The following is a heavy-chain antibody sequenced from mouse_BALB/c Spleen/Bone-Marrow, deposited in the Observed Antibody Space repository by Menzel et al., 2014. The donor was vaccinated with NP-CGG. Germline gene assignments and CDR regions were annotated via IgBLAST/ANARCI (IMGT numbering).Heavy chain of an antibody. Sequence: QVQLQQSGAEPVKPGASVKLSCKASGYTFTSYWMHWVKQRPGQGLEWIGEINPSNGRTNYNEKFKGKATLTVDKSSSTAYMQLSSLTSEDSAVYYCARRTTTVVATDYWGQGTTLTVSS. J-gene: IGHJ2*01. CDR3: ARRTTTVVATDY. CDR2: INPSNGRT. D-gene: IGHD1-1*01. V-gene: IGHV1S81*02. CDR1: GYTFTSYW.